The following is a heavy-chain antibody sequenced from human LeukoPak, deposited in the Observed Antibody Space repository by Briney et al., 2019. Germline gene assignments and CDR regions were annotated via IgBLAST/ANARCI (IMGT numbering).Heavy chain of an antibody. V-gene: IGHV4-39*01. J-gene: IGHJ4*02. Sequence: PSETLSLTCTVSGGSISSSSYYWGWIRQPPGKGLEWIGSIYYSRSTYYNPSLKSRVTISVDTSKNQFSLKLSSVTAADTAVYYCARHADSGFGQLAFDYWGQGTLVTVSS. D-gene: IGHD3-10*01. CDR3: ARHADSGFGQLAFDY. CDR2: IYYSRST. CDR1: GGSISSSSYY.